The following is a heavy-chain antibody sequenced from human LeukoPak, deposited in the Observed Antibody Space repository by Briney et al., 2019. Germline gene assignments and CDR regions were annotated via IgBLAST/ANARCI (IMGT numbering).Heavy chain of an antibody. V-gene: IGHV3-15*01. CDR1: GFTFSNAW. Sequence: PGGSLRLSCAASGFTFSNAWMSWVRQAPGKGLGWVGRIKSKTDGGTTDYAAPVKGRFTISRDDSKNTLYLQMNSLKTEDTAVYYCTTVSYYDISTGYYRFDYWGQGTLVTVSS. CDR2: IKSKTDGGTT. D-gene: IGHD3-9*01. CDR3: TTVSYYDISTGYYRFDY. J-gene: IGHJ4*02.